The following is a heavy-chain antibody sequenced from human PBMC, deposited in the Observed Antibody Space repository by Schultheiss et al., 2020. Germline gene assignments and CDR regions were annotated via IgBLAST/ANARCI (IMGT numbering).Heavy chain of an antibody. Sequence: SETLSLTCTVSGGSINNYYWSWIRQPPGKGLEWIGYIFYNGGTTYNPSLKSRVTISVDTSKNQFSLNLSYVTAADTAVYYCARPLVRSVWGVIVYGMDVWGQGTTVTGSS. D-gene: IGHD3-10*01. CDR3: ARPLVRSVWGVIVYGMDV. CDR2: IFYNGGT. CDR1: GGSINNYY. J-gene: IGHJ6*02. V-gene: IGHV4-59*08.